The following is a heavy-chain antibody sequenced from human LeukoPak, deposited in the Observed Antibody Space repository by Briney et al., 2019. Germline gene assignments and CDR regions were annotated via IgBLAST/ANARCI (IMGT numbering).Heavy chain of an antibody. Sequence: SGGSLRLSCAASGFTFSNYWMTWVRQAPGKGPEWVATVKQDGSEKKYVDSVVGRFTISRDNAKNSLYLQMNSLRAEDTSVYYCARGRGWVIDSWGQGTLVTVSS. CDR3: ARGRGWVIDS. D-gene: IGHD5-24*01. J-gene: IGHJ4*02. CDR1: GFTFSNYW. V-gene: IGHV3-7*01. CDR2: VKQDGSEK.